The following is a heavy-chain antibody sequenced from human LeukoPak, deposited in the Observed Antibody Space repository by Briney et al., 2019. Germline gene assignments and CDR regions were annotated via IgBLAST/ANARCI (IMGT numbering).Heavy chain of an antibody. D-gene: IGHD2-2*01. V-gene: IGHV4-59*01. CDR2: IYYSGST. J-gene: IGHJ5*02. Sequence: PSETLSLTCTVSGDSISSYYWSWIRQPPGKGLEWIVYIYYSGSTNYNPSLKSRVTISVDTSKNLFSLKLTSVTAADTAVYYCARSRVRGLPGAGFDPWGQGTLVTVSS. CDR1: GDSISSYY. CDR3: ARSRVRGLPGAGFDP.